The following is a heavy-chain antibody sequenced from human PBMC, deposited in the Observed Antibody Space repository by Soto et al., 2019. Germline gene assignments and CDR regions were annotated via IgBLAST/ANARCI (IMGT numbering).Heavy chain of an antibody. D-gene: IGHD3-3*01. Sequence: QVQLVESGGGLVKPGGSLRLSCAASGFTFSDYYMSWIRQAPGKGLEWVSYISSSGSTIYYADSVKGRFTISRDNAKNSLYLQMNSLRAEDTAVYYCASFPSPPRDFWSGYYGRGRENIYYYGMDVWGQGTTVTVSS. CDR1: GFTFSDYY. CDR3: ASFPSPPRDFWSGYYGRGRENIYYYGMDV. J-gene: IGHJ6*02. CDR2: ISSSGSTI. V-gene: IGHV3-11*01.